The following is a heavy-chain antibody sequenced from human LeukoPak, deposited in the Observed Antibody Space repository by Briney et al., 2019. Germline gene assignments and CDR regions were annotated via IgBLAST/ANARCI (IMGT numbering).Heavy chain of an antibody. J-gene: IGHJ6*03. CDR2: IYSGGNT. D-gene: IGHD3-22*01. V-gene: IGHV3-53*01. CDR3: ARTIRGYYDTTGYGSLYYYYSMDV. CDR1: GFTVSSNY. Sequence: GGSLRLSCAASGFTVSSNYMSWVRQAPGKGLEWVSVIYSGGNTYYSDSVKGRFTISRDNSKNTLYLQVNSLRAEDTAVYYCARTIRGYYDTTGYGSLYYYYSMDVWGKGTTVTVSS.